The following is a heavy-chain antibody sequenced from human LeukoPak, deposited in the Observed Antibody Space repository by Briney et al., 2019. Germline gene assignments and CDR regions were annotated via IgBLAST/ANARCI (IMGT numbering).Heavy chain of an antibody. D-gene: IGHD1-26*01. CDR1: GGSISSYY. CDR2: IYYSGST. V-gene: IGHV4-59*01. CDR3: ARDGPVSGSSPYYYCYYMDV. Sequence: SETLSLTCTVAGGSISSYYCSWIRQPPGKGLDWIGYIYYSGSTNYNPSLNSRVTISVDTSKNQFSLKLSSVTAADTAVYYCARDGPVSGSSPYYYCYYMDVWGKGTTVTASS. J-gene: IGHJ6*03.